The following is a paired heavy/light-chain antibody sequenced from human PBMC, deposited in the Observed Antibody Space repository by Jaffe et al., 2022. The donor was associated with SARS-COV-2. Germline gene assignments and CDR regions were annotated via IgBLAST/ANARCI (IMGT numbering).Heavy chain of an antibody. Sequence: EVQLVESGGGSVQPGRSLRLTCAASGFTFDDYAMHWVRQVPGKGLEWVSGISWNSGSTGYAESVKGRFTISRDNAENSLYLQMNSLRAEDTALYYCVKDITFSVPQGFFDYWGQGTLVTVSS. CDR3: VKDITFSVPQGFFDY. J-gene: IGHJ4*02. CDR1: GFTFDDYA. D-gene: IGHD3-16*01. CDR2: ISWNSGST. V-gene: IGHV3-9*01.
Light chain of an antibody. J-gene: IGKJ2*01. CDR2: AAS. CDR1: QSISNY. CDR3: QQSYSTPL. Sequence: DIQMTQSPSSLSASVGDRVTITCRASQSISNYLNWYQQKSGKAPKLLIYAASSLQSGAPSRFSGSGSGTDFTFTISSLQPEDFATYYCQQSYSTPLFGQGTKVEIK. V-gene: IGKV1-39*01.